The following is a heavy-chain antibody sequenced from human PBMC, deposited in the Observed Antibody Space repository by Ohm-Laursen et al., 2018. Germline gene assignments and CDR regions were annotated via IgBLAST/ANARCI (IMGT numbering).Heavy chain of an antibody. CDR3: ASCGGDCLSPLNWFDP. Sequence: SETLSLTCTVSGGSISSDYWSWIRQPPGKGLEWIGHIYTSGSTNYNPSLKSRVTMSVDTSKNQFSLKLSSVTAADTAVYYCASCGGDCLSPLNWFDPWGQGTLVTVSS. D-gene: IGHD2-21*02. CDR2: IYTSGST. CDR1: GGSISSDY. V-gene: IGHV4-4*07. J-gene: IGHJ5*02.